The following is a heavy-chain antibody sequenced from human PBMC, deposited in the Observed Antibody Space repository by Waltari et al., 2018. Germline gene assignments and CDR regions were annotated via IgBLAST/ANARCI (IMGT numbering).Heavy chain of an antibody. V-gene: IGHV3-48*04. CDR2: ITSSSSTM. D-gene: IGHD6-13*01. J-gene: IGHJ3*01. CDR1: GFTFSSYS. Sequence: EVQLVESGGGLVQPGGSLRLSCAASGFTFSSYSMNWVRQAPGQGLEWVSYITSSSSTMGYADSVRGRLTISRDNAKNSVYLQMNNLRSEDTAVYYCARERSAAGAFDVWDQGTMVTVSS. CDR3: ARERSAAGAFDV.